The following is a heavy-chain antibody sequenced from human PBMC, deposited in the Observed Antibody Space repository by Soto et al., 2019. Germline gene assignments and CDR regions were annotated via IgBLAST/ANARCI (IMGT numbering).Heavy chain of an antibody. D-gene: IGHD2-15*01. J-gene: IGHJ4*02. CDR3: ATMGTPATGLYYFDY. CDR2: ISYSGST. CDR1: GGSISSGNYY. V-gene: IGHV4-30-4*01. Sequence: SETLSLTCTVSGGSISSGNYYWSWIRQPPGKGLEWIGFISYSGSTYYNLSLKSRVTISVDTSKNHFSLNLSFVTAADTAVYYCATMGTPATGLYYFDYWGQGTLVTVSS.